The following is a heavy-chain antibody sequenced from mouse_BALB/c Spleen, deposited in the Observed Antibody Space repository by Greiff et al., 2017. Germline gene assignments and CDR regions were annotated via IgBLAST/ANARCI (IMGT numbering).Heavy chain of an antibody. CDR3: TRCGYVNWFAY. D-gene: IGHD2-1*01. Sequence: QVQLKQSGAELVRPGASVTLSCKASGYTFTDFEMHWVKQTPVHGLEWIGAIEPETGGTAYNQKFKGKATLTADKSSSTAYMELRSLTSEDSAVYYCTRCGYVNWFAYWGQGTLVTVSA. V-gene: IGHV1-15*01. CDR1: GYTFTDFE. J-gene: IGHJ3*01. CDR2: IEPETGGT.